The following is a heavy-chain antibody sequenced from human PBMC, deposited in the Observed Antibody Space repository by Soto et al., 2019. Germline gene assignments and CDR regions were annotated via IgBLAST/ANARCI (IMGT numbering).Heavy chain of an antibody. CDR3: AVGYCSGGSCPPHYYYYGMDV. D-gene: IGHD2-15*01. V-gene: IGHV6-1*01. Sequence: QVPLQQSGPGLVKPSQTLSLTCAISGDSVSSNSAAWNWIRQSPSRGLEWLGRTYYRSKWYNDYAVAVKSRITINPDASKNQFSLQLNSVTPEDTAVYYCAVGYCSGGSCPPHYYYYGMDVWGQGTTVTVSS. CDR2: TYYRSKWYN. J-gene: IGHJ6*02. CDR1: GDSVSSNSAA.